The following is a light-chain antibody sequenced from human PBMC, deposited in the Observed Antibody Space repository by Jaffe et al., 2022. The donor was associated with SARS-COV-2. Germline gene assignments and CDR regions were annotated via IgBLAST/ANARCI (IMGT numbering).Light chain of an antibody. CDR3: QQYDNWPPT. J-gene: IGKJ4*01. Sequence: EVVMTQSPATLSLSPGERATLSCRARQSVSSNLAWYQQRPGEAPRLLIFHASTRATGIPARFSGSGSGTEFTLSISSLQSEDFAVYYCQQYDNWPPTFGGGTRVDLK. V-gene: IGKV3-15*01. CDR1: QSVSSN. CDR2: HAS.